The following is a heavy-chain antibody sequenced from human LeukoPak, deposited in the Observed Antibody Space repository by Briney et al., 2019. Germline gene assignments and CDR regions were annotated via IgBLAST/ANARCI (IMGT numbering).Heavy chain of an antibody. CDR3: AKFFQGATSWSPIYYFDY. Sequence: GGSLRLSCAASGFTFSSYAMSWVRQAPGKGLEWVSPISGSGGSTYYADSVKGRFTISRDNSKNTLYLQMNSLRAEDTAVYYCAKFFQGATSWSPIYYFDYWGQGTLVTVSS. V-gene: IGHV3-23*01. D-gene: IGHD2-2*01. CDR1: GFTFSSYA. J-gene: IGHJ4*02. CDR2: ISGSGGST.